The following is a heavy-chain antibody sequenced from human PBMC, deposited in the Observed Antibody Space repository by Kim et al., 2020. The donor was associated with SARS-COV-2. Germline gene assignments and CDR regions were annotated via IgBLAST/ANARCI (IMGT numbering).Heavy chain of an antibody. V-gene: IGHV3-30*04. J-gene: IGHJ6*02. CDR1: GFTFYKYA. CDR2: ISTEGSVK. Sequence: GGSLRLSCAASGFTFYKYALHWVRQAPGKGLEWVAVISTEGSVKDFGDSAKGRFTISRDDSKNTLYLQMNTLRAEDTAVYYCAKAYDSGRYYNINGGLDVWGRGTTVTVSS. CDR3: AKAYDSGRYYNINGGLDV. D-gene: IGHD3-10*01.